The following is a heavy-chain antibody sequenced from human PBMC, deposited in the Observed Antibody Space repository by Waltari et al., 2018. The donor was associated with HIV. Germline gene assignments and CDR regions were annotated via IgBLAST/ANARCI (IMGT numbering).Heavy chain of an antibody. D-gene: IGHD2-2*01. CDR2: NNHSGST. CDR1: GGSFSGYY. V-gene: IGHV4-34*01. CDR3: ARGRRTPPGAFDI. Sequence: QVPLQQWGAGLLKPSETLSITCAVYGGSFSGYYWSWIRQPPGKGLEWIGENNHSGSTSHNASLNSRLTISVDTSKNQFTLRLSSVTAADTAVYYCARGRRTPPGAFDIWGQGTMVTVSS. J-gene: IGHJ3*02.